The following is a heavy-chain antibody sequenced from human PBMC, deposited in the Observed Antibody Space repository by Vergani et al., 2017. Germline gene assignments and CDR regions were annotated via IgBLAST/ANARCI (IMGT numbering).Heavy chain of an antibody. J-gene: IGHJ4*02. Sequence: QVQLVQSGAEVKKPGSSVKVSCKASGGTFSSYAISWVRQAPGQGLEWMGRIIPIFGTANYAQKFQGRVTITADKSPSTADMELSRLRSEDTAVYYCERERLNYYESSGYYXFDYWGQGTLVTVSS. CDR1: GGTFSSYA. V-gene: IGHV1-69*14. CDR3: ERERLNYYESSGYYXFDY. CDR2: IIPIFGTA. D-gene: IGHD3-22*01.